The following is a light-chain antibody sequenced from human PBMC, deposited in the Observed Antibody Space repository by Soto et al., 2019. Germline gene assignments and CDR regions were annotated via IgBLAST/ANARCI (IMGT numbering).Light chain of an antibody. CDR3: QQYHNWPLT. V-gene: IGKV3-20*01. CDR1: QSVSSSA. J-gene: IGKJ4*01. Sequence: EIVLTQSPGTLSLSPGERATLSCRASQSVSSSALAWYQQKPGQAPRRLIYGASSRATGIPDRFSGSGSGTEFTLAISSLQSEDFATYYCQQYHNWPLTFGGGTKVDIK. CDR2: GAS.